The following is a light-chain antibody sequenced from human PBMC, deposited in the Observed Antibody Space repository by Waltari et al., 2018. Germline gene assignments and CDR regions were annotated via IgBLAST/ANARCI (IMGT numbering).Light chain of an antibody. CDR1: SLRTYY. Sequence: SSELTQDPAVSVALGQTVRITCQGDSLRTYYVSWFHQKPGQAPALVIYGKNNRPSGSPDRFSASSSGRTASLTIIGAQAEDEADYYCHSRDSSGVVLIGGGTKLTVV. V-gene: IGLV3-19*01. CDR2: GKN. J-gene: IGLJ2*01. CDR3: HSRDSSGVVL.